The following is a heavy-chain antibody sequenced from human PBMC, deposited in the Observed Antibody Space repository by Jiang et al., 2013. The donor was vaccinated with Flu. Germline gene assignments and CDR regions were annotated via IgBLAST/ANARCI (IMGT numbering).Heavy chain of an antibody. CDR3: ARAVAGYYYRMDV. CDR2: IYYTGST. J-gene: IGHJ6*02. CDR1: DDSITSYY. V-gene: IGHV4-59*01. D-gene: IGHD6-19*01. Sequence: GSGLVKPSGTLSLTCTVSDDSITSYYWIWIRQPPRKGLEWIGNIYYTGSTNYNPALRSRVTMSVDTSKNQFSLRLRSVTAADTAVYYCARAVAGYYYRMDVWGQGTTVTVSS.